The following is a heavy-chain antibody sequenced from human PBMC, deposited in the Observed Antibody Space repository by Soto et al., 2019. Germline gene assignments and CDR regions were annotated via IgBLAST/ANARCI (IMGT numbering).Heavy chain of an antibody. CDR1: GGSLSSGGYY. J-gene: IGHJ4*02. CDR2: IYYSGNT. V-gene: IGHV4-31*03. D-gene: IGHD3-10*01. Sequence: SETLSLTCTVSGGSLSSGGYYWSWIRQHPGKGLEWIGYIYYSGNTYYNPSLKSRVTISVDTSKNQFSLKLSSVTAADTAVYYCARAPRGNYGYPSYFDYWGQGTLVTVSS. CDR3: ARAPRGNYGYPSYFDY.